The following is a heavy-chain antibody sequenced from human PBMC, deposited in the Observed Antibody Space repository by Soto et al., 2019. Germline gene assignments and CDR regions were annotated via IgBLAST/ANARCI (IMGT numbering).Heavy chain of an antibody. D-gene: IGHD3-3*01. CDR1: GYTFTSYG. Sequence: QVQLVQSGAEVKKPGASVKVSCKASGYTFTSYGISWVRQAPGQGLEWMGWISAYNGNTNYAQKLQGRVTMTTDTSTSTAYMELRSLRSDDTAVYYCARGTRITIFGVVTDDAFDIWGQGTMVTVSS. J-gene: IGHJ3*02. V-gene: IGHV1-18*04. CDR3: ARGTRITIFGVVTDDAFDI. CDR2: ISAYNGNT.